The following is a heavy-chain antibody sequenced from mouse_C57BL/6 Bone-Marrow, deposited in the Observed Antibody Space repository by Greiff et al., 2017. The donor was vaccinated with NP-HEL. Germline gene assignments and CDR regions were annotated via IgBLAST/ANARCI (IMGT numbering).Heavy chain of an antibody. CDR2: IRSKSNNYAT. CDR1: GFSFNTYA. CDR3: VGGGFAY. Sequence: DVQLQESGGGLVQPKGSLKLSCAASGFSFNTYAMNWVRQAPGKGLEWVARIRSKSNNYATYYADSVKDRFTISRDDSESMLYLQMNNLKTEDTAMYYCVGGGFAYWGQGTLVTVSA. V-gene: IGHV10-1*01. J-gene: IGHJ3*01.